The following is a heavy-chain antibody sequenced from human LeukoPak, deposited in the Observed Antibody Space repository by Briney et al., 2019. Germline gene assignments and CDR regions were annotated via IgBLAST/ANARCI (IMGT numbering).Heavy chain of an antibody. CDR2: IRYDGSNK. CDR3: AKSIAVAHDAFDI. D-gene: IGHD6-19*01. CDR1: GFTFSSYG. J-gene: IGHJ3*02. V-gene: IGHV3-30*02. Sequence: GGSLRLSCAASGFTFSSYGMHWVRQAPGKGLEWVAFIRYDGSNKYYADSVKGRFTISRDNSKNTLYLQMNSLRAEDTAVYYCAKSIAVAHDAFDIWGQGTMVTVSS.